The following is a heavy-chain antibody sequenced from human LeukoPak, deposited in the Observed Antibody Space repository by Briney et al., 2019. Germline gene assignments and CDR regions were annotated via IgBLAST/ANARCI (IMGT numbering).Heavy chain of an antibody. Sequence: GGSLRLSCAASGFTFSSYEMNWVRQAPGKGLEWVSYISSSGSTIYYADSVKGRFTISRDNAKNSLYLQMNSLKTEDTAVYYCARLGYCSGDSCYGFDYWGQGTLVTVSS. CDR1: GFTFSSYE. J-gene: IGHJ4*02. CDR3: ARLGYCSGDSCYGFDY. V-gene: IGHV3-48*03. D-gene: IGHD2-15*01. CDR2: ISSSGSTI.